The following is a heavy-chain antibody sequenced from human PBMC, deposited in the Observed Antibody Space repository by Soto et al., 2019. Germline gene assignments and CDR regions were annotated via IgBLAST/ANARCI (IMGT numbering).Heavy chain of an antibody. V-gene: IGHV4-4*02. CDR1: GGSISSSNW. Sequence: SETLSLTCAVSGGSISSSNWWSWVRQPPGKGLEWIGEIYHSGSTNYNPSLKSRVTISVDKSKNQFSLKLSSVTAADTAVYYCARGGYYDSSGYYGYWGQGTLVTVSS. CDR2: IYHSGST. D-gene: IGHD3-22*01. CDR3: ARGGYYDSSGYYGY. J-gene: IGHJ4*02.